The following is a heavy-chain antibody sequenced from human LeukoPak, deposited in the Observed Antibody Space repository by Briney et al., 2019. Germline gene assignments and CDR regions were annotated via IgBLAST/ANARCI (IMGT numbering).Heavy chain of an antibody. CDR2: IYPGDSDT. Sequence: GESLKISCKGSGYSFTSYWIGWVRQMPGKGLEWMGIIYPGDSDTRYSPSFQGQVTISADKSISTAYLQWSSLKASDTAMSYCARHNPTQRCSSTSCYENYYYGMDVWGQGTTVTVSS. J-gene: IGHJ6*02. CDR1: GYSFTSYW. V-gene: IGHV5-51*01. CDR3: ARHNPTQRCSSTSCYENYYYGMDV. D-gene: IGHD2-2*01.